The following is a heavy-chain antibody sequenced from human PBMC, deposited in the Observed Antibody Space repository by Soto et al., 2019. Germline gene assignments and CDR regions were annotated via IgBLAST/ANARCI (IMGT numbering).Heavy chain of an antibody. D-gene: IGHD3-10*01. J-gene: IGHJ4*02. CDR3: AKDSAVWFGILLNYLYY. Sequence: GVSLRLSCAASEFSFDDYAMSWFRQAPGKGLEWVSASSGSGGSTHYADSVRGRVTISRDNSKNTLYLQMNSLRAENTAVYYCAKDSAVWFGILLNYLYYWGQGALVTVSS. V-gene: IGHV3-23*01. CDR2: SSGSGGST. CDR1: EFSFDDYA.